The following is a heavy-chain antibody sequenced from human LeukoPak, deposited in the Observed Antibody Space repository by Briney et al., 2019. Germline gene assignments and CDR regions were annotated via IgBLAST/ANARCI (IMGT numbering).Heavy chain of an antibody. CDR1: GGSISSGGYY. J-gene: IGHJ4*02. V-gene: IGHV4-31*03. D-gene: IGHD5-18*01. CDR3: ARARQLWFPAPVRAIFDY. CDR2: IYYSGST. Sequence: SETLSLTCTVSGGSISSGGYYWSWIRQHPGKGLEWIGYIYYSGSTYYNPSLKSRVTISVDTSKNQFSLKLSSVTAADTAVCYCARARQLWFPAPVRAIFDYWGQGTLVTVSS.